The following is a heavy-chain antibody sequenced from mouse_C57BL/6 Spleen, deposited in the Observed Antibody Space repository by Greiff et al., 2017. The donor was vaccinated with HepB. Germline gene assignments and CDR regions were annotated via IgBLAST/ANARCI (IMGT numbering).Heavy chain of an antibody. CDR2: IDPSDSYT. CDR1: GYTFTSYW. CDR3: ARRGNYGYAMDY. V-gene: IGHV1-50*01. D-gene: IGHD2-1*01. J-gene: IGHJ4*01. Sequence: QVQLPQPGAELVKPGASVKLSCKASGYTFTSYWMQWVKQRPGQGLEWIGEIDPSDSYTNDNQKFKGKATLTVDTSSSTAYMQLSRLTSEDSAVYYCARRGNYGYAMDYWGQGTSVTVSS.